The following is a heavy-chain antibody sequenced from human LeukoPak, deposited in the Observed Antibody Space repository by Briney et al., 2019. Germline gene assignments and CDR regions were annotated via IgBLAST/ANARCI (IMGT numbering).Heavy chain of an antibody. CDR3: ARDAASYCSGGSCYYYYYGMDV. V-gene: IGHV3-7*01. Sequence: GGSLRLSCAASGFTFSSYWMSWVRQAPGKGLEWVANIKQDGSEKYYVDSVKGRFTISRDNAKNSLYLQMNSLRAEDTAVYYCARDAASYCSGGSCYYYYYGMDVWGQGTTVTVSS. J-gene: IGHJ6*02. D-gene: IGHD2-15*01. CDR1: GFTFSSYW. CDR2: IKQDGSEK.